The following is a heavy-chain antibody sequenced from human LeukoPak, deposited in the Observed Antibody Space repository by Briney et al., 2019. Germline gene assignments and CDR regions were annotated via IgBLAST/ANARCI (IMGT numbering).Heavy chain of an antibody. CDR3: ASGTFYCTNGVCYTWFDP. CDR1: GGSISSYY. D-gene: IGHD2-8*01. Sequence: SETLSLTCTVSGGSISSYYWSWIRQPAGKGREWIGRIYTSGSTNYNPSIKSRVTISVATSKNQFSLKLSSVTAADTAVYYCASGTFYCTNGVCYTWFDPWGQGTLVTVSS. J-gene: IGHJ5*02. V-gene: IGHV4-4*07. CDR2: IYTSGST.